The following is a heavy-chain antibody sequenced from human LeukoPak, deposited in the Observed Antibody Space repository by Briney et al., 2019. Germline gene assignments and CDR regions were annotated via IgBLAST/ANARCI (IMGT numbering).Heavy chain of an antibody. CDR1: GFTFSSYA. D-gene: IGHD6-13*01. V-gene: IGHV3-30-3*01. J-gene: IGHJ4*02. Sequence: QPGGSLRLSCAASGFTFSSYAMYWVRQAPGKGLEWVALISNDGSNKYYADSVKGRFTISRDNSENTLYLQVNSLRAEDTAVYYCARHYPAYSSSWYWGYFDYWGQGTLVTVSS. CDR2: ISNDGSNK. CDR3: ARHYPAYSSSWYWGYFDY.